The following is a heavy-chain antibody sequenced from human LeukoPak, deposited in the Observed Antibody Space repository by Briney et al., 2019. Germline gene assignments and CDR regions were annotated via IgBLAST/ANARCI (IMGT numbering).Heavy chain of an antibody. CDR3: ARDRPIAAAGTAFDY. CDR2: ISYDGSNK. CDR1: GFTFSSYA. J-gene: IGHJ4*02. D-gene: IGHD6-13*01. Sequence: GRSLRLSCAASGFTFSSYAMHWVRQAPGKGLERVAVISYDGSNKYYADSVKGRFTISRDNSKNTLYLQMNSLRAEDTAVYYCARDRPIAAAGTAFDYWGQGTLVTVSS. V-gene: IGHV3-30*01.